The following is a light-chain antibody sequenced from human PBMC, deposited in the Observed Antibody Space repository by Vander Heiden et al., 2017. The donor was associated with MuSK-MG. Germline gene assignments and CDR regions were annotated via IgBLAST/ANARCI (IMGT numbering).Light chain of an antibody. CDR1: QSVIINY. J-gene: IGKJ2*01. CDR2: DAS. Sequence: EIVLTQSPGTLSLSPGERATLSCRASQSVIINYLAWYQQRPGQAPRLLIYDASSRATGIADRFRGSGSGTDFTLTINGLEPEDAAVYYCQQYGSSPFTFGQGTKVEIK. V-gene: IGKV3-20*01. CDR3: QQYGSSPFT.